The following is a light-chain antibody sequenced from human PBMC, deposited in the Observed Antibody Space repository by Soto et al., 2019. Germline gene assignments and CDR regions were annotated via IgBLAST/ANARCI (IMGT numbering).Light chain of an antibody. CDR3: QQYNSYSPWT. CDR2: KAS. CDR1: QSISSW. V-gene: IGKV1-5*03. Sequence: DIQMTQSPSTLSASVGDRVTITCRASQSISSWLAWYQQKPGKAPKLLIYKASSLESGVPSRFSGSGSGTGFTRTISSLQPDDFATYYCQQYNSYSPWTFGQGTKVEIK. J-gene: IGKJ1*01.